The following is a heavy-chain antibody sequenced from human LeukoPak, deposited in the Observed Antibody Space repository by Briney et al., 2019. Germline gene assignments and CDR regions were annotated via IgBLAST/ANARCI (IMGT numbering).Heavy chain of an antibody. D-gene: IGHD5-18*01. CDR1: GGSISSYY. V-gene: IGHV4-59*01. CDR2: IYYSGST. CDR3: ARDSEDTAISFDY. Sequence: SETLSLTCTVSGGSISSYYWSWIRQPPGKGLGWIGYIYYSGSTNYNLSLKSRVTISVDTSKNQFSLKLSSVTAADTAVYYCARDSEDTAISFDYWGQGTLVTVSS. J-gene: IGHJ4*02.